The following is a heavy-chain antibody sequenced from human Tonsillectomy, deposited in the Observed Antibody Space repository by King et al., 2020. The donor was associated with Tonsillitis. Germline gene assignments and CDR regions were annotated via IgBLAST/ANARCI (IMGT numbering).Heavy chain of an antibody. D-gene: IGHD3-22*01. CDR1: GYTFTGYY. V-gene: IGHV1-2*02. J-gene: IGHJ4*02. CDR2: INPNNGGT. Sequence: QLVQSGAEVKKPGASVKVSCKSSGYTFTGYYIHWVRQAPGQGLQWMGWINPNNGGTDYAQKFQGRVTMTRDTSISTAYMELSRLGSDDTAIYYCAKISDDSRARPFDYWGQGTLVTVSS. CDR3: AKISDDSRARPFDY.